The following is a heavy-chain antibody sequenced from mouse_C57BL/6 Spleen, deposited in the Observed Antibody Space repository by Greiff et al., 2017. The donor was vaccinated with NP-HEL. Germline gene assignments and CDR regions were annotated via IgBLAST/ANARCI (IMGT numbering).Heavy chain of an antibody. Sequence: QVQLQQPGAELVRPGSSVKLSCKASGYTFTSYWMDWVKQRPGQGLEWIGNIYPSDSETHYNQKFKDKATLTVDKSSSTAYMQLSSLTSEDSAVYYCARLTTVVAPGWGQGTTLTVSS. J-gene: IGHJ2*01. CDR1: GYTFTSYW. CDR3: ARLTTVVAPG. V-gene: IGHV1-61*01. D-gene: IGHD1-1*01. CDR2: IYPSDSET.